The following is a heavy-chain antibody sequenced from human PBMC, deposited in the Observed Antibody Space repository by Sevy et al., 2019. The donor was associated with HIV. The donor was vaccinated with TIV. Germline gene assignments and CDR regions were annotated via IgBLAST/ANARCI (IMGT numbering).Heavy chain of an antibody. V-gene: IGHV1-18*01. CDR2: IGLYNGNS. CDR3: ARVPTYYYGSATYFDS. D-gene: IGHD3-10*01. J-gene: IGHJ4*02. CDR1: GYTFSSNG. Sequence: ASVKVSCKASGYTFSSNGITWERQAPGQGLEWMGWIGLYNGNSNYAQKFRDRVTMTADTSTSTAYMELRSLRSDDTAVYYCARVPTYYYGSATYFDSWGQGSLVTVSS.